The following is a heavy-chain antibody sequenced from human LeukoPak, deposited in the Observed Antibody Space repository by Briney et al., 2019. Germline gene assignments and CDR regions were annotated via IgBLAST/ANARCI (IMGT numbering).Heavy chain of an antibody. CDR1: GYTFTSYA. V-gene: IGHV1-3*01. CDR3: ARLWFGELTTENWFDP. J-gene: IGHJ5*02. D-gene: IGHD3-10*01. Sequence: ASVKVSCKASGYTFTSYAMHWVPQAPGQRLEWMGWINAGNGNTKYSQKFQGRVTITRDTSASTAYMELSSLRSEDTAVYYCARLWFGELTTENWFDPWGQGTLVTVSS. CDR2: INAGNGNT.